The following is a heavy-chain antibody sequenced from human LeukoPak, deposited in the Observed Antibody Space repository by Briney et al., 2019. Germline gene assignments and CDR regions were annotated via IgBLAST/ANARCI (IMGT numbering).Heavy chain of an antibody. V-gene: IGHV3-21*01. D-gene: IGHD6-13*01. Sequence: GGSLRLPCAASGFTFNNYNMFWVRQAPGKGLEWVSSIGSSHSYIYYADSVKGRFTISRDNAKNSLYLQMNSLRAEDTAVYYCAREGTIAAAGNGPMGYWGQGTLVTVSS. CDR2: IGSSHSYI. CDR1: GFTFNNYN. J-gene: IGHJ4*02. CDR3: AREGTIAAAGNGPMGY.